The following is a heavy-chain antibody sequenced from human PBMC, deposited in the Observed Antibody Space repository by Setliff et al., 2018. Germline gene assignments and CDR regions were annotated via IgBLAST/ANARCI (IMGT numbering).Heavy chain of an antibody. CDR2: TNPNSGGT. CDR1: GYTFTSYY. Sequence: GASVKVSCKASGYTFTSYYMHWVRQAPGQGLEWMGWTNPNSGGTNYAQKFQGWVTMTRDTSISTAYMELSRLRSDDTAVYYWARAVGRWFGDQTRGYFDYWGQGTLVTVSS. D-gene: IGHD3-10*01. V-gene: IGHV1-2*04. J-gene: IGHJ4*02. CDR3: ARAVGRWFGDQTRGYFDY.